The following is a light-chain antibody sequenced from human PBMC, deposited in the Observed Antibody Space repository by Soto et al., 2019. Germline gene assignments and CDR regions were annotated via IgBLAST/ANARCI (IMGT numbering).Light chain of an antibody. CDR3: QSYDSSLSGSNWV. CDR2: ANT. Sequence: QSVLTQPPSVSGAPGQRVTISCTGSSSNIGAGYDVHWYQQLPGTAPKLLIYANTNRPSGVPDRFSGSKSGTSASLAITGLQAEDEADYYCQSYDSSLSGSNWVFGGGTQLNV. CDR1: SSNIGAGYD. V-gene: IGLV1-40*01. J-gene: IGLJ3*02.